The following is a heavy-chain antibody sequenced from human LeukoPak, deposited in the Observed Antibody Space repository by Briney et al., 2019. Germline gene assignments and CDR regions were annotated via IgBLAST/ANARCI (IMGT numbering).Heavy chain of an antibody. CDR3: ARDNFYSYGPYYYYYYMDV. D-gene: IGHD5-18*01. J-gene: IGHJ6*03. CDR2: INPNSGGT. V-gene: IGHV1-2*02. Sequence: GASVKVSCKASGYTFTGYYMHWVLQAPGQGLEWMGWINPNSGGTNYAQKFQGRVTMTRDTSISTAYMELSRLRSDDTAVYYCARDNFYSYGPYYYYYYMDVWGKGTTVTVSS. CDR1: GYTFTGYY.